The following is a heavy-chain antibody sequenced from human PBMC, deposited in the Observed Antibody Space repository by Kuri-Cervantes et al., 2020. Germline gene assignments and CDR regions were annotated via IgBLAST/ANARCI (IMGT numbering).Heavy chain of an antibody. J-gene: IGHJ4*02. Sequence: GGSLRLSCAASGFTFSNSWMNWVRQAPGKGLEWVAHIKEDGSDKYYVDSVKGRFTISRDNSKSTLYVQMNSLRAEDTAIYYCSKGGGGPQQFNYWGQGTLVTVSS. CDR2: IKEDGSDK. V-gene: IGHV3-7*03. CDR3: SKGGGGPQQFNY. CDR1: GFTFSNSW. D-gene: IGHD2-15*01.